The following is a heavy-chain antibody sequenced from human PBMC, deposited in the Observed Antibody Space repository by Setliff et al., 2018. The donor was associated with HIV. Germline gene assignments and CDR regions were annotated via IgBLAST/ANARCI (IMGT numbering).Heavy chain of an antibody. CDR1: GDTVSIAYG. CDR3: ARGRVTYHASDI. CDR2: IIPIFGTT. J-gene: IGHJ3*02. Sequence: SVKVSCKASGDTVSIAYGISWVRQAPGQGLEWMGGIIPIFGTTNYAQKFQGRVSITADESTSTTYMELSSLRSDDTAVYYCARGRVTYHASDIWGQGTMVTVS. V-gene: IGHV1-69*13.